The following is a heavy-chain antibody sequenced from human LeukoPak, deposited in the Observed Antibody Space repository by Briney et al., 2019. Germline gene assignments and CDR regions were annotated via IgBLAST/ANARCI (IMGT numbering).Heavy chain of an antibody. CDR2: IKEDGSET. D-gene: IGHD2-2*01. Sequence: GGSLRLSCAASGFTFSNYWMSWVRQAPGKGLEWVANIKEDGSETFHVDSVRGRFTISRDNAKNSLYLQMNSLKTEDTAVYYYTRGRYCSGTSCSAFDYWGQGTLVTVSS. V-gene: IGHV3-7*03. CDR1: GFTFSNYW. J-gene: IGHJ4*02. CDR3: TRGRYCSGTSCSAFDY.